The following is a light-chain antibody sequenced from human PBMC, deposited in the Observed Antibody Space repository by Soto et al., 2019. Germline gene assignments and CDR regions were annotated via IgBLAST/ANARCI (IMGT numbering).Light chain of an antibody. CDR1: SSDVGSYNL. V-gene: IGLV2-23*01. CDR3: CSDAGYSTSVV. J-gene: IGLJ2*01. Sequence: QSALTQPASVSGSPGQSITISCTGTSSDVGSYNLVSWYQLHPGRAPKVIIYEATKRPSGVSDRFFGSKSGHTASLTISGLQAEDEADYYCCSDAGYSTSVVFGGGTKVPVL. CDR2: EAT.